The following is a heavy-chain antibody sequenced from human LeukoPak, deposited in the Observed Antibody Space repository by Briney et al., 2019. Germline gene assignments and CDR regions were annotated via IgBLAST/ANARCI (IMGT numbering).Heavy chain of an antibody. J-gene: IGHJ4*02. CDR1: GFTVSSHY. V-gene: IGHV3-53*01. CDR2: IHSGGTT. Sequence: AGGSLRLSCAASGFTVSSHYMSWVRQAPGQGLECVSVIHSGGTTYYADSLKGRFTISRDNSKNTLYLQMNSLRAEDTAVYYCARGAYSRYFDYWGQGTLLTVSS. CDR3: ARGAYSRYFDY. D-gene: IGHD6-13*01.